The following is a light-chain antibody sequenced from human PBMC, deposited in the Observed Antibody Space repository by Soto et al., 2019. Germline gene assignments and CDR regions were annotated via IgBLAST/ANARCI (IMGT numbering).Light chain of an antibody. CDR2: KAS. CDR3: QQYNSYSRT. J-gene: IGKJ1*01. Sequence: DIQMTQSPSTLSACVGDRVTITCRASQSISSWLAWYQQKPGKAPNLLIYKASSLESGVPSRFSGSGSGTEFTLTISSLQPDDFATYYCQQYNSYSRTFGQGTKVEIK. V-gene: IGKV1-5*03. CDR1: QSISSW.